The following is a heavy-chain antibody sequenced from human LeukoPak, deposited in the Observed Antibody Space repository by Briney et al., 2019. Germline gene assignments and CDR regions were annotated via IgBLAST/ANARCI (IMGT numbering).Heavy chain of an antibody. CDR1: GFTFSSYS. D-gene: IGHD6-13*01. CDR2: ISSSSSYI. CDR3: ARGAAAAYYFDY. J-gene: IGHJ4*02. Sequence: PGGSLRLSCAASGFTFSSYSMNWVRQAPGKGLEWVSSISSSSSYIYCADSVKGRFTISRDNAKNSLYLQMNSLRAEDTAVYYCARGAAAAYYFDYWGQGTLVTVSS. V-gene: IGHV3-21*01.